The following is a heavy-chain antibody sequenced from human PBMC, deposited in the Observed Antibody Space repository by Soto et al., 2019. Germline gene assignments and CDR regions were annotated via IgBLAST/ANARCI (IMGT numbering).Heavy chain of an antibody. CDR2: INHSGST. Sequence: SETLSLTCAVYGGSFSGYYWSWIRQPPGKGLEWIGEINHSGSTNYNPSLKSRVTISVDTSKNQFSLKLSSVTAADTAVYYCARGALDYWGQGTLVTVSS. J-gene: IGHJ4*02. CDR1: GGSFSGYY. CDR3: ARGALDY. V-gene: IGHV4-34*01.